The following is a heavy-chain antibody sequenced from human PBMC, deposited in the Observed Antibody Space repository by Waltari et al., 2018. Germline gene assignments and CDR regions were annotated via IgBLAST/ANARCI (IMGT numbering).Heavy chain of an antibody. V-gene: IGHV4-61*09. CDR3: ARREAAAGGYYGMDV. Sequence: QVQLQESGPGLVKPSQTLSLTCTVSGGSISSGSYYWSWIRQPAGKGLEWIGYIGTSGSTNYNPSLKSRVTISVDTSKNQFSLKLSSVTAADTAVYYCARREAAAGGYYGMDVWGQGTTVTVSS. CDR1: GGSISSGSYY. CDR2: IGTSGST. J-gene: IGHJ6*02. D-gene: IGHD6-13*01.